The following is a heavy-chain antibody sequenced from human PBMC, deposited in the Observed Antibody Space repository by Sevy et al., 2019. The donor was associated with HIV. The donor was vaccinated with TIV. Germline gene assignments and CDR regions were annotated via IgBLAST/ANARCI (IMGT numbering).Heavy chain of an antibody. Sequence: SETLSLTCGVSGYSISSGYYWGWIRQPPGKGLEWIAKIYETGSTFYNPALKGRATISMDTSKNQFSLNLTSVTAADTALYYCASSIGKYNWNFFAYWGQGTLVTVSS. V-gene: IGHV4-38-2*01. CDR2: IYETGST. CDR1: GYSISSGYY. D-gene: IGHD1-7*01. J-gene: IGHJ4*02. CDR3: ASSIGKYNWNFFAY.